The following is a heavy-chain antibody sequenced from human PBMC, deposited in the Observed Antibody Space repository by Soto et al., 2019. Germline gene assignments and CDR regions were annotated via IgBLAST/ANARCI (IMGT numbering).Heavy chain of an antibody. D-gene: IGHD2-2*01. CDR2: IDPSDSYT. CDR1: GYSFTSYW. CDR3: ARHIRRPKGRSSTSWSTRGNYYYGMDV. J-gene: IGHJ6*02. Sequence: HGESLKISCKGSGYSFTSYWISWVRQMPGKGLEWMGRIDPSDSYTNYSPSFQGHVTISADKSISTAYLQWSSLKASDTAMYYCARHIRRPKGRSSTSWSTRGNYYYGMDVWGQGTTVTVSS. V-gene: IGHV5-10-1*01.